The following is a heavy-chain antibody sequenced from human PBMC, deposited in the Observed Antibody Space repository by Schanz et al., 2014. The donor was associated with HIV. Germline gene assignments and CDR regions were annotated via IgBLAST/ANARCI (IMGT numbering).Heavy chain of an antibody. V-gene: IGHV1-69*06. D-gene: IGHD3-10*01. J-gene: IGHJ6*02. Sequence: QVQLMQSGAEVKMPGSSVKVSCKASGGTFSNYAMTWVRQAPGQGLEWMAGIIPIIGTADYAQKFQGRVTITADKSTSTLYLELSSLRSEDTAVYYCTSGSFEFGDLLDDYYYDAMDVWGQGTTVTVSS. CDR1: GGTFSNYA. CDR3: TSGSFEFGDLLDDYYYDAMDV. CDR2: IIPIIGTA.